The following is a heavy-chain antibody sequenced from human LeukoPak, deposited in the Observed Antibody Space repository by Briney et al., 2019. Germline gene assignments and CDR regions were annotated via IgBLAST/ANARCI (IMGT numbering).Heavy chain of an antibody. V-gene: IGHV4-34*01. CDR1: GGSFSGYY. D-gene: IGHD3-10*01. J-gene: IGHJ4*02. CDR3: ARVGLRYYGSGRGPFDY. CDR2: INHSGST. Sequence: SETLSLTCAVYGGSFSGYYWSWIRQPPGKGLEWIGEINHSGSTNYNPSLKSRVTISVDTSKNQFSLKLSSVTAADTAVYYCARVGLRYYGSGRGPFDYWGQGTLVTVSS.